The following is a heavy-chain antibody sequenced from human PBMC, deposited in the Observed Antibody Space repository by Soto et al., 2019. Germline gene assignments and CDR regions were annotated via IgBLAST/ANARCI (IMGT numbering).Heavy chain of an antibody. CDR1: GFTFSSYG. J-gene: IGHJ4*02. V-gene: IGHV3-33*01. CDR2: IWYDGSNK. D-gene: IGHD3-10*01. CDR3: ARTYGSGSYLVPFDY. Sequence: QVQLVESGGGVVQPGRSLRLSCAASGFTFSSYGMHWVRQAPGKGLEWVAVIWYDGSNKYYADSVKGRFTISRDISKNTLYLQMNSLRAEDTAVYYCARTYGSGSYLVPFDYWGQGTLVTVSS.